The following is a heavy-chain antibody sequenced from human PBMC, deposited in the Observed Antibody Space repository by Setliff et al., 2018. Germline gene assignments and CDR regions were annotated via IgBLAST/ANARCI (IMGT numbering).Heavy chain of an antibody. Sequence: ASVKVSCKVSGYTLTKLPMHWVRQAPGKGLEWMGGFDFEDGETIYAQKFQGRVTMTEDTSTDTAYMELSSLRSEDTAMYYCARHVGSRGRGYNYYYYYMDVWCKGTTVTVSS. J-gene: IGHJ6*03. CDR2: FDFEDGET. V-gene: IGHV1-24*01. D-gene: IGHD3-10*01. CDR3: ARHVGSRGRGYNYYYYYMDV. CDR1: GYTLTKLP.